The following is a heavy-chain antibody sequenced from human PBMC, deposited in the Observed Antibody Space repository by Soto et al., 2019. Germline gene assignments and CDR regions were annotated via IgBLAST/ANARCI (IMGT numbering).Heavy chain of an antibody. Sequence: QVQLQQWGAGLLKPSETLSLTCAVYGGSFTDYYWTWIRQPPGKGLEWIGEINHSGSTNYNPSLKNRVIISLDTSKNQFSLKVNSVTAADTVVYFCARVRARLLSHAFDFWGQGTLVTVSS. V-gene: IGHV4-34*01. J-gene: IGHJ3*01. CDR3: ARVRARLLSHAFDF. D-gene: IGHD3-16*02. CDR2: INHSGST. CDR1: GGSFTDYY.